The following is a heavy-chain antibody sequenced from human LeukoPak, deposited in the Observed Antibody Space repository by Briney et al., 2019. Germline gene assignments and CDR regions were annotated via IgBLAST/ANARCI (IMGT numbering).Heavy chain of an antibody. D-gene: IGHD3-10*01. J-gene: IGHJ3*01. Sequence: PGGSLRLSCAASGFTFGSYSMNWVRQAPGKGLEWISYISFSSGTIHYADSVKGRFTISRDNAKNSLYLQMNSLKAEDTALYYCARDTHYYGSGSPAFDFWGRGTMVTVSS. V-gene: IGHV3-48*01. CDR3: ARDTHYYGSGSPAFDF. CDR2: ISFSSGTI. CDR1: GFTFGSYS.